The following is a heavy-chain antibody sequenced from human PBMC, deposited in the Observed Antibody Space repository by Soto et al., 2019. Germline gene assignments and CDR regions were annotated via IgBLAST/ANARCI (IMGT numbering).Heavy chain of an antibody. V-gene: IGHV4-34*02. J-gene: IGHJ4*02. D-gene: IGHD3-10*01. CDR3: ERGVLSGTSYSGGWYFFDY. CDR2: INGGGSA. Sequence: QVQLQQWGAGLLKPSETLSLTCAVHGGSFSGYSWTWIRQSPGKGLEWIGQINGGGSANYHPSLKSRVPISVGTSNNEIFLDLRSVPAADTAVYYCERGVLSGTSYSGGWYFFDYWGQGIQVTVSS. CDR1: GGSFSGYS.